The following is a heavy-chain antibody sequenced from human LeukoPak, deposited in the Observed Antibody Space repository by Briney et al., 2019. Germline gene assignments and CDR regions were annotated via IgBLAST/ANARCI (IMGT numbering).Heavy chain of an antibody. CDR1: GFTFDDYA. D-gene: IGHD3-3*01. J-gene: IGHJ4*02. CDR2: ISWNSGSI. V-gene: IGHV3-9*01. CDR3: AKGRYYDFWSGYYTDYFDY. Sequence: GGSLRLSCAASGFTFDDYAMHWVRHAPGKGLEWVSGISWNSGSIGYADSVKGRFTISRDNAKNSLYLQMNSLRAEDTALYYCAKGRYYDFWSGYYTDYFDYWGQGTLVTVSS.